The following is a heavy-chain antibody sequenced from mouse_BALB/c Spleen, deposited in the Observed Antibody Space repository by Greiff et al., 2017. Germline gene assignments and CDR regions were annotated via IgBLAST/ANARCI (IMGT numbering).Heavy chain of an antibody. Sequence: EVKLVESGPGLVKPSQSLSLTCTVTGYSITSDYAWNWIRQFPGNKLEWMGYISYSGSTSYNPSLKSRISITRDTSKNQFFLQLNSVTTEDTATYYCASNWDHFDYWGQGTTLTVSS. CDR3: ASNWDHFDY. V-gene: IGHV3-2*02. D-gene: IGHD4-1*01. CDR2: ISYSGST. CDR1: GYSITSDYA. J-gene: IGHJ2*01.